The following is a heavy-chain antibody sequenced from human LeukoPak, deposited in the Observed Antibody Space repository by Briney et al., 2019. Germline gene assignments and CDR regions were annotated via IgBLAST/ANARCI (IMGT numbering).Heavy chain of an antibody. CDR1: GFTFSNYW. V-gene: IGHV3-7*01. CDR2: INQDGSEK. Sequence: GGSLRLSCVASGFTFSNYWMSWVRQAPGKGLERVANINQDGSEKYSVDSVKGRFTFSRDNAKNSLFQQMNSLRADDTAVYYCARDDSSGYYYFDNWGQGTLVTVSS. CDR3: ARDDSSGYYYFDN. D-gene: IGHD3-22*01. J-gene: IGHJ4*02.